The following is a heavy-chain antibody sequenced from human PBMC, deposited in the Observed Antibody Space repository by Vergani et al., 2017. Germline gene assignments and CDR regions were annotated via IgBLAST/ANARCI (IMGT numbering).Heavy chain of an antibody. D-gene: IGHD5-12*01. V-gene: IGHV3-23*01. J-gene: IGHJ4*02. CDR1: GFTFSPYA. CDR3: VKDAGGYENVLDS. CDR2: LTGGGGST. Sequence: EVQLLESGGSLKQPGGSVRLSCAASGFTFSPYAMHWVRQAPGRGLEWVSALTGGGGSTYYAGSFKGRFIISRDNSRDTLYLQMNSLRPEDPATYYWVKDAGGYENVLDSWGQGTLVTVSS.